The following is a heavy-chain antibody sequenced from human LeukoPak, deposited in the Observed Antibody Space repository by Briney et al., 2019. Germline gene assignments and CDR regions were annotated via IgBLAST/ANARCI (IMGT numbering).Heavy chain of an antibody. J-gene: IGHJ4*02. CDR2: VKKDGSEK. CDR1: GFTFSSYW. V-gene: IGHV3-7*05. D-gene: IGHD6-13*01. CDR3: ARDPGGSSWYFTHFDF. Sequence: PGGSLRLSCAASGFTFSSYWMTWVRQAPGKGLEWVANVKKDGSEKYYVDSVKGRFTISRDNAKNSLYLEMNSLRAEDTAVYYCARDPGGSSWYFTHFDFWGQGTLVTVSS.